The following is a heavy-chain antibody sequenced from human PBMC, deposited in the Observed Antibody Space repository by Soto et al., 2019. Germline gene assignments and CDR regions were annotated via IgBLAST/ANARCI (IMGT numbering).Heavy chain of an antibody. D-gene: IGHD3-10*01. CDR2: IYYTGST. J-gene: IGHJ4*02. CDR3: ASDPADRGDYFDY. Sequence: SETLSLTCAVDGGSISGYYWSWIRKHPGKGLEWIGYIYYTGSTYYNPSLKSRVTISVDTSKNQFSLKVSSVTAADTAVYYCASDPADRGDYFDYWGLGTLVTVSS. V-gene: IGHV4-31*11. CDR1: GGSISGYY.